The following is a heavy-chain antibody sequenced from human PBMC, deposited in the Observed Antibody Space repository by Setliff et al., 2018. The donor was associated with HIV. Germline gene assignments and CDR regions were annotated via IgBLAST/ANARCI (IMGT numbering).Heavy chain of an antibody. CDR2: MYYSGST. Sequence: ASETLSLTCTVSGGSISSSSYYWGWIRQPPGKGLEWIGSMYYSGSTYYNPSLKSRVTISVDTSKDQFSLKLSSVSAADTAVYYCARVSKTYWYSIPRDYYHHMDVWGKGTTVTVSS. CDR3: ARVSKTYWYSIPRDYYHHMDV. D-gene: IGHD2-8*02. J-gene: IGHJ6*03. CDR1: GGSISSSSYY. V-gene: IGHV4-39*07.